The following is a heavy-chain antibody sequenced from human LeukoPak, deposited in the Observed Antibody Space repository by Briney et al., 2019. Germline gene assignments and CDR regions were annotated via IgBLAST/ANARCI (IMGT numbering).Heavy chain of an antibody. CDR3: ARDHSSWELPSDY. Sequence: PGGSLRLSCAASGFTFSSYWMHWVRQAPGKGLVWVSRINSDGRTISYADSVKGRFTISRDNAKNTLYLQMNSLRAEDTAVYYCARDHSSWELPSDYWGQGTLVTVSS. V-gene: IGHV3-74*01. D-gene: IGHD6-13*01. CDR2: INSDGRTI. CDR1: GFTFSSYW. J-gene: IGHJ4*02.